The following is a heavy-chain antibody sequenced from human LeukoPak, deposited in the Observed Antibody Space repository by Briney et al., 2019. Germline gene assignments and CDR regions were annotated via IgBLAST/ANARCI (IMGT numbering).Heavy chain of an antibody. J-gene: IGHJ4*02. Sequence: SETLSLTCTVSGGSISSGSYYWSWIRQPAGKGLEWIGRIYTSGSTNYNPSLKSRVTISVDTSKNQFSLKLSSVTAADTAVYYCARMNTGSGYYYVYYFDYWGQGTLVTVSS. CDR1: GGSISSGSYY. D-gene: IGHD3-22*01. CDR3: ARMNTGSGYYYVYYFDY. CDR2: IYTSGST. V-gene: IGHV4-61*02.